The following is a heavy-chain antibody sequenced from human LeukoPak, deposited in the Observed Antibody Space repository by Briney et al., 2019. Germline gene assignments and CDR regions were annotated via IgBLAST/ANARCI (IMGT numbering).Heavy chain of an antibody. CDR1: GYTFTGYY. Sequence: GASVKVSCKASGYTFTGYYMHWVRQAPGQGLEWMGWINPNSGGTNYAQKFQGRVTMTRDSSISTAYMELSRLRSDDTAVCYCARASRRGYSYGSYFDYWGQGTLVTVSS. CDR2: INPNSGGT. J-gene: IGHJ4*02. CDR3: ARASRRGYSYGSYFDY. D-gene: IGHD5-18*01. V-gene: IGHV1-2*02.